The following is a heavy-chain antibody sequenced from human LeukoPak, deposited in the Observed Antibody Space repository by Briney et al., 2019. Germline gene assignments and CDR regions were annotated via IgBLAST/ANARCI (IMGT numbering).Heavy chain of an antibody. D-gene: IGHD6-13*01. CDR3: ARDRIAAAGKVPYAFDI. V-gene: IGHV4-59*01. J-gene: IGHJ3*02. CDR2: IYYSGST. CDR1: GGSISSYY. Sequence: PSETLSLTCTVSGGSISSYYWSWIRQPPGKGLEWIGYIYYSGSTNYNPSLKSRVTISVDTSKNQFSLKLSSVTAADTAVYYCARDRIAAAGKVPYAFDIWGQGTMVTVSS.